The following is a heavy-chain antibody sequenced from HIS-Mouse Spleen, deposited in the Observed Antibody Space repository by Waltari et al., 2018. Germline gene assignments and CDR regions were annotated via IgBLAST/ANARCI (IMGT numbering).Heavy chain of an antibody. CDR1: GFTFISYA. J-gene: IGHJ4*02. Sequence: QVQLVESGGGVVQPGRSLRLSCAASGFTFISYAMHWVRPAPGTGLEWVAVISYDGSNKYYADSVKGRFTISRDNSKNTLYLQMNSLRAEDTAVYYCAREVVIYFDYWGQGTLVTVSS. V-gene: IGHV3-30*04. D-gene: IGHD3-22*01. CDR2: ISYDGSNK. CDR3: AREVVIYFDY.